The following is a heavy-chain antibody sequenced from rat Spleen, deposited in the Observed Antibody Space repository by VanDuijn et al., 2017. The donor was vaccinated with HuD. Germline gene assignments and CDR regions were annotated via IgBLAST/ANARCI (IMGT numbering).Heavy chain of an antibody. Sequence: QVPLKESGPGLVQPSQTLSLTCSVSGFSLTSYHVSWVRQPPGKGLEWMGVIWTGGITAYNSLLKSRLSISRDFSKSQVFLKMNSLQTEDTATYYCARDRGVTMMVPLMDALGQGTSVTVSS. CDR2: IWTGGIT. CDR1: GFSLTSYH. CDR3: ARDRGVTMMVPLMDA. D-gene: IGHD1-12*03. V-gene: IGHV2-43*01. J-gene: IGHJ4*01.